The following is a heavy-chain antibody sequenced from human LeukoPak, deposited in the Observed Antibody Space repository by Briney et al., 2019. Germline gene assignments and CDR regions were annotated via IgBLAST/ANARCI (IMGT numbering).Heavy chain of an antibody. V-gene: IGHV1-2*02. CDR3: AAQWIAVAGTNWFDP. J-gene: IGHJ5*02. CDR1: GYTFTGYY. D-gene: IGHD6-19*01. CDR2: INPNSGGT. Sequence: ASVKVSCKASGYTFTGYYMHWVRQAPGQGLEWMGWINPNSGGTNYAQKFQGRVTMTRDTSISTAYMELSRLRSDDTAAYYCAAQWIAVAGTNWFDPWGQGTLVTVSS.